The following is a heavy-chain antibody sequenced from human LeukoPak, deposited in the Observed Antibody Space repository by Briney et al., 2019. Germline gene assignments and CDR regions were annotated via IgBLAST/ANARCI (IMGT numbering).Heavy chain of an antibody. V-gene: IGHV1-18*01. CDR3: AREPDFTDHTYYFDY. Sequence: ASVKVSCKASGYTFTSYGISWVRQAPGQGLEWMGWISAYNGNTNYAQKLQGRVTMTTDTSTSTAYMELRSLRSEDTAVYYCAREPDFTDHTYYFDYWGQGTLVTVSS. CDR2: ISAYNGNT. D-gene: IGHD3-3*01. CDR1: GYTFTSYG. J-gene: IGHJ4*02.